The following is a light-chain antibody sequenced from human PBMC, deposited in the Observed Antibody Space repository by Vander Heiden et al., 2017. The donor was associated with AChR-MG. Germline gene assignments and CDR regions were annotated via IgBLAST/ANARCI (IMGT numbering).Light chain of an antibody. CDR2: DAS. CDR1: QSVSNF. J-gene: IGKJ2*01. CDR3: KRVCDWHPT. Sequence: IVMTQSPATLSSSTGDRATLPCRASQSVSNFLAWYQQKPGQAPRLLIYDASDWAIGIPDRFSASGFGTDFTLTIGIRELEDFAVTSCKRVCDWHPTFGQGTKLEIK. V-gene: IGKV3-11*01.